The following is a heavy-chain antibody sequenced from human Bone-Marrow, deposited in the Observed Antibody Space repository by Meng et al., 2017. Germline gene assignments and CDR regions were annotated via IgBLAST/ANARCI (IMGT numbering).Heavy chain of an antibody. D-gene: IGHD4-23*01. CDR1: GFTFSSYA. J-gene: IGHJ2*01. V-gene: IGHV3-30*04. CDR3: ARFDDYGGNSGRDL. Sequence: VRLVGAGGGLVKPGGALRLSCAASGFTFSSYAMHWVRQAPGKGLEWVAVISYDGSNKYYADSVKGRFTISRDNSKNTLYPQMNSLRAEDTAVYYCARFDDYGGNSGRDLWGRGTLVTVAS. CDR2: ISYDGSNK.